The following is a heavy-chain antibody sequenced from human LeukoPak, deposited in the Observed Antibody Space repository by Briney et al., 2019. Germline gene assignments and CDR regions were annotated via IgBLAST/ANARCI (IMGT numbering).Heavy chain of an antibody. Sequence: GGSLRLSCAASGFIFSSHDMNWVRQAPGKGLEWISYISSGERTIYHADSVKGRFTISRDDDKRSLYLQMNSLRAEDTAVYYCASGSVTPRTYYSDGWVDYWGQGTLVTVSS. D-gene: IGHD6-19*01. V-gene: IGHV3-48*03. CDR1: GFIFSSHD. J-gene: IGHJ4*02. CDR3: ASGSVTPRTYYSDGWVDY. CDR2: ISSGERTI.